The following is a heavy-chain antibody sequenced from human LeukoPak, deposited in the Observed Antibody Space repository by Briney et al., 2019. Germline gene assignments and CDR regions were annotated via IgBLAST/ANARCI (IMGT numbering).Heavy chain of an antibody. CDR3: AATYSSSWLFDY. CDR1: GFTFSSYG. Sequence: GGSLRLSCAASGFTFSSYGMHWVRQAPGKGLEWVAVISYDGSNKYYADSVKGRFTISRDNSKNTLYLQMNSLRAEDTAVYYCAATYSSSWLFDYWGQGTLVTVPS. CDR2: ISYDGSNK. D-gene: IGHD6-13*01. V-gene: IGHV3-30*03. J-gene: IGHJ4*02.